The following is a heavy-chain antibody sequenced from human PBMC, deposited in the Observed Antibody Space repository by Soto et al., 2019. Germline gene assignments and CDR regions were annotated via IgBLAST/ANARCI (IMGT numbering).Heavy chain of an antibody. V-gene: IGHV1-18*01. CDR3: ARDPLADYYYYYMDV. J-gene: IGHJ6*03. CDR1: GYTFTSYG. CDR2: ISAYNGNT. Sequence: ASVKVSCKASGYTFTSYGSSWVRQAPGQGLEWMGWISAYNGNTNYAQKLQGRVTMTTDTSTSTAYMELRSLRSDDTAVYYCARDPLADYYYYYMDVWGKGTTVTVSS.